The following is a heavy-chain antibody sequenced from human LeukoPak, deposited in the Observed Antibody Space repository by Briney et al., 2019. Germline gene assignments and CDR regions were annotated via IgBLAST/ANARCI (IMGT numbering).Heavy chain of an antibody. Sequence: PSETLSLTCTVSGGSISSYYWSWIRQPPGKGLEWIGYIYYSGSTNYNPSLKSRVTISVDTSKNQFSQKLSSVTAADTAVYYCARVKNDYDSSGYAFDIWGQGTMVTVSS. D-gene: IGHD3-22*01. V-gene: IGHV4-59*01. J-gene: IGHJ3*02. CDR3: ARVKNDYDSSGYAFDI. CDR1: GGSISSYY. CDR2: IYYSGST.